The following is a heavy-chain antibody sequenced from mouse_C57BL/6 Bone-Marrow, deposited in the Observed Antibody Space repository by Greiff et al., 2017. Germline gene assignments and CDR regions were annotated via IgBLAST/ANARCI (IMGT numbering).Heavy chain of an antibody. CDR3: ARSNYGSREVDY. Sequence: QVQLQQPGAELVKPGASVKLSCKASGYTFTSYWMHWVKQRPGQGLEWIGMIHPNSGSTNYNEKFKSKATLTVDKSSSTAYMQLSSLTSEDSAVYYCARSNYGSREVDYWGQGTTLTVSS. J-gene: IGHJ2*01. CDR2: IHPNSGST. D-gene: IGHD1-1*01. CDR1: GYTFTSYW. V-gene: IGHV1-64*01.